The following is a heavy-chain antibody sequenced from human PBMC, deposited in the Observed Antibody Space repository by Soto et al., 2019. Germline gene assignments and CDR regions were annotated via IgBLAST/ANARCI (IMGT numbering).Heavy chain of an antibody. CDR3: VSWVSAHFGF. CDR2: INANAIDT. CDR1: GFIFGDHG. J-gene: IGHJ4*02. D-gene: IGHD2-8*01. V-gene: IGHV3-23*01. Sequence: GGSRRLSCGASGFIFGDHGMTGGRQAPGRALEWVSTINANAIDTHYADSVKGRFTISRDNSKSTLDLQMNSLRAEDTAIYYCVSWVSAHFGFWGPGTLVTVSS.